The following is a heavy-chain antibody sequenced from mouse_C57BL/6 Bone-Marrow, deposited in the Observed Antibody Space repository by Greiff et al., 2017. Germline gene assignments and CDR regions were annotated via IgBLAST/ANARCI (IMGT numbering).Heavy chain of an antibody. Sequence: VQLQQSGPELVRPGVSVKISCKGSGYTFTDYAMHWVKQSHAKSLEWIGVISTYYGDASYNQKFKDKATMTVAKSSSTAYMELARLTSEDSAVYYCARSITTVVARGDYWGQGTTLTVSS. J-gene: IGHJ2*01. D-gene: IGHD1-1*01. V-gene: IGHV1-67*01. CDR3: ARSITTVVARGDY. CDR2: ISTYYGDA. CDR1: GYTFTDYA.